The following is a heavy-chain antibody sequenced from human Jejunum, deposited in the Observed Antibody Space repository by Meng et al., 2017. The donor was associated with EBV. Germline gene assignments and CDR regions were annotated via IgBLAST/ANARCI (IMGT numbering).Heavy chain of an antibody. CDR3: ARGGRTNTALGHTRYFDY. CDR2: INPNNGGT. CDR1: GYTFTAFY. J-gene: IGHJ4*02. V-gene: IGHV1-2*06. Sequence: QVQLVQSGAEVKRPXXXXXXXCKTSGYTFTAFYINWVRQAPGQGLQWMGRINPNNGGTDYAQNFQGRVSMTGDTSVSTVYMELTGLRPDDTAIYFCARGGRTNTALGHTRYFDYWGQGSLVTVSS. D-gene: IGHD5-18*01.